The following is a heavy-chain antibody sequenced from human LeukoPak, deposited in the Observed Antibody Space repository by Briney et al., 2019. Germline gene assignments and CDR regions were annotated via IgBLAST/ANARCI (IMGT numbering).Heavy chain of an antibody. CDR2: IGTAGDT. CDR3: ARVCQVGAIRGPFDI. V-gene: IGHV3-13*04. J-gene: IGHJ3*02. D-gene: IGHD1-26*01. Sequence: GGSLRLSCAASGFTFTTFDMHWVRQATGKGLEWVSAIGTAGDTYYPGSVKGRFTISRENAKNSLYLQMNSLRAGDTAVYYCARVCQVGAIRGPFDIWGQGTMVTVSS. CDR1: GFTFTTFD.